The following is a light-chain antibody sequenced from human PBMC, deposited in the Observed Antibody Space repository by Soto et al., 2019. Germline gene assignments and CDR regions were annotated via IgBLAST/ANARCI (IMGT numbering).Light chain of an antibody. V-gene: IGKV3-15*01. J-gene: IGKJ5*01. CDR2: DIS. CDR1: QTVSRN. CDR3: QQYNNWPS. Sequence: EVVMTPSPATLSVSPGERATLSCRASQTVSRNLAWYQQRPGQAPRLLIYDISNRAAGVPARFSGSGSETEFTLTIRSLQSEDFAVYFCQQYNNWPSFGQGTRLEI.